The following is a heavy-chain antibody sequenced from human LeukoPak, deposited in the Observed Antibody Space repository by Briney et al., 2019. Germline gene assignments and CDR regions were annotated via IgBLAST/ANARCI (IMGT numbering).Heavy chain of an antibody. CDR2: IHHSGDT. Sequence: SETLSLTCVVSGGSIGSGYYWSWVRQPPGKGLEWIGEIHHSGDTNYNPSLKSRVTMSMDTSKNQFSLKLSSVTAADTAVYYCASGYDFSYFDYWGQGTLVTVSS. V-gene: IGHV4/OR15-8*02. D-gene: IGHD5-12*01. CDR3: ASGYDFSYFDY. CDR1: GGSIGSGYY. J-gene: IGHJ4*02.